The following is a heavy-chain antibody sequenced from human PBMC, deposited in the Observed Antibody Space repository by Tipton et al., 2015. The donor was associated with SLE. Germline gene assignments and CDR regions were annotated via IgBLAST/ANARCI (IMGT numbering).Heavy chain of an antibody. CDR1: GGSFRGYS. CDR3: ARDHPYEGAGV. V-gene: IGHV4-34*01. Sequence: TLSLTCAVYGGSFRGYSWSWIRQPPGKGLEWIGQTNPSGNTNYNPSLKSRVTISVDTSNNQLSLKLTSVTAADTAVYYCARDHPYEGAGVWGQGTTVTVSS. J-gene: IGHJ6*02. CDR2: TNPSGNT. D-gene: IGHD3-16*01.